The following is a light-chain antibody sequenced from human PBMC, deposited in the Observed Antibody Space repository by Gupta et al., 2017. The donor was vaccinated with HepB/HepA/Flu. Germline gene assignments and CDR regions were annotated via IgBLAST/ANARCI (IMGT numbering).Light chain of an antibody. Sequence: SSELPQDPAVSVALGYTVRIPCQGDSLRTYYASWHQQKPGQAPILVIYGENNRPSGIPARFSGYNSGNTASLTITGAQAEDDADYYCNSRDSSNHVVFGGGTKLTVL. CDR1: SLRTYY. CDR2: GEN. V-gene: IGLV3-19*01. J-gene: IGLJ2*01. CDR3: NSRDSSNHVV.